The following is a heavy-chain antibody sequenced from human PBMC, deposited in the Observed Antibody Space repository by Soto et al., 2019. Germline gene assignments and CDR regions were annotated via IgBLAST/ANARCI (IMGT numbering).Heavy chain of an antibody. D-gene: IGHD5-18*01. CDR3: ARTTAMAHDY. V-gene: IGHV3-21*01. CDR1: GFTVSSFA. CDR2: ISSSSSYI. J-gene: IGHJ4*02. Sequence: GSLRLSCAASGFTVSSFAMSRVRQAPGKGLEWVSSISSSSSYIYYADSVKGRFTISRDNAKNSLYLQMNSLRAEDTAVYYCARTTAMAHDYWGQGTLVTVSS.